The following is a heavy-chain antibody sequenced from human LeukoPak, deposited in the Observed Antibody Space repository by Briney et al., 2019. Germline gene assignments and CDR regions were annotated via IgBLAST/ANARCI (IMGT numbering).Heavy chain of an antibody. CDR3: ASLQNWGWYFDL. Sequence: SETLSLTCAVYGGSFSGYYWSWIRQPPGKGLEWIGEINHSGSTNYNPSLKTRVTISVDASKNQFSLKLTSVTAADTAVYHCASLQNWGWYFDLWGRGTLVAVSS. CDR1: GGSFSGYY. J-gene: IGHJ2*01. D-gene: IGHD7-27*01. V-gene: IGHV4-34*01. CDR2: INHSGST.